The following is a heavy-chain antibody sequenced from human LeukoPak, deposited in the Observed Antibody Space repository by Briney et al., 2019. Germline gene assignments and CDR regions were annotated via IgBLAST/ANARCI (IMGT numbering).Heavy chain of an antibody. CDR2: ISGSGGST. CDR3: ANAPSSGWYYFDY. CDR1: GFTFSSYA. V-gene: IGHV3-23*01. Sequence: GGSLRLSCAASGFTFSSYAMSWVRQAPGKGLEWVSAISGSGGSTYYADSVKGRFTISRDNSKNTLYLQMNSLRAEDTAVYYCANAPSSGWYYFDYWGQGTLVTVSS. D-gene: IGHD6-19*01. J-gene: IGHJ4*02.